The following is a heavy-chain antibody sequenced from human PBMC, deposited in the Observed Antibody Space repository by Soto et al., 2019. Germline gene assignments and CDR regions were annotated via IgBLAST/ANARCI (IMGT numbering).Heavy chain of an antibody. CDR3: ARQGFGQLHGLVDV. J-gene: IGHJ6*02. D-gene: IGHD3-10*01. CDR1: GGSITSHY. Sequence: QVQLQESGPGLVKPSETLSLTCSVSGGSITSHYCSWFRQPPGKGLEWIGYIHHSGSTSYNPSLKSRVTMSVDTSKNQFSLKVSSVTAADTAPYYCARQGFGQLHGLVDVWGPGTTVTVSS. CDR2: IHHSGST. V-gene: IGHV4-59*08.